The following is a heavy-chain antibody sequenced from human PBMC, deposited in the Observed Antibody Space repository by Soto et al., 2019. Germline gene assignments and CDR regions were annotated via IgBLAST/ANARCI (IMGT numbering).Heavy chain of an antibody. Sequence: PGGSLRLSCAASGFTVSNNYISWVRQAPGKGLEWVSVVYSGGATYYADSVKGRFTISRDDSRNTLYLQMNSLRADDTAVYYCATSRRDGNIYFDYWGQGTQVTVSS. J-gene: IGHJ4*02. V-gene: IGHV3-53*01. CDR3: ATSRRDGNIYFDY. CDR1: GFTVSNNY. CDR2: VYSGGAT.